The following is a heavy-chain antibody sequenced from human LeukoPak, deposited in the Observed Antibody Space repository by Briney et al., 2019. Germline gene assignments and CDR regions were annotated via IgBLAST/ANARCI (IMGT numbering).Heavy chain of an antibody. J-gene: IGHJ4*02. D-gene: IGHD5-12*01. V-gene: IGHV3-7*01. Sequence: GGSLRLSCAVSGFTLSNFWMAWVRQAPGKGLEWVANIKQDGSEKYYADSVKGRFTISRDNAKNSLYLQINTLRVEDTAVYYCAQGGATISDYWGQGTLVTVSS. CDR3: AQGGATISDY. CDR1: GFTLSNFW. CDR2: IKQDGSEK.